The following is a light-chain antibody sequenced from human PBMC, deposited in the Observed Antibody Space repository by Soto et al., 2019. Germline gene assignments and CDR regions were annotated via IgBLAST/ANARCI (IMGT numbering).Light chain of an antibody. CDR3: CSYAGTSYV. CDR1: SRDGGGYNY. Sequence: QSVLAQPASLSGAPGPSVTLSCTGTSRDGGGYNYVSWYQQHPGKAPKLMIYEGSKRPSGVSNRFSGSKSGNTASLTISGLQAEDEADYYCCSYAGTSYVFGTGTKVTVL. V-gene: IGLV2-23*01. J-gene: IGLJ1*01. CDR2: EGS.